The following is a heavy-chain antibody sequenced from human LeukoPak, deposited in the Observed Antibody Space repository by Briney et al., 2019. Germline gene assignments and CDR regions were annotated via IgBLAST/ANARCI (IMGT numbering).Heavy chain of an antibody. J-gene: IGHJ3*02. CDR2: IRYDGSIE. CDR1: GFIFSNYG. D-gene: IGHD3-22*01. Sequence: GGSLRLSCVASGFIFSNYGMHWVRQAPGKGLEWVAFIRYDGSIEYYADSVKGRFTISRDNSKNTLYLQMNSLRAEDTAVYYCARVATYYYDSMGAFDIWGQGTMVTVSS. CDR3: ARVATYYYDSMGAFDI. V-gene: IGHV3-30*02.